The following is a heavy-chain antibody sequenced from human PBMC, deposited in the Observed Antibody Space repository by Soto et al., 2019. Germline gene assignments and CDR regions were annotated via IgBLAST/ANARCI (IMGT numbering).Heavy chain of an antibody. CDR2: INAGNGNT. Sequence: GASVKVSCNASGYTFTNYGIHWVRQAPGQRLEWMGWINAGNGNTKYSQKLQGRVTINRDTSASTAYMELSSLRSEDTAVYYCARSGYSSGWYHWYFDFWGRGTLVTVSS. CDR3: ARSGYSSGWYHWYFDF. D-gene: IGHD6-19*01. V-gene: IGHV1-3*01. J-gene: IGHJ2*01. CDR1: GYTFTNYG.